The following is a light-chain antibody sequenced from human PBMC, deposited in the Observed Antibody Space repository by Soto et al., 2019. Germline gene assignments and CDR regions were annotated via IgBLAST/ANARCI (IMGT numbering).Light chain of an antibody. Sequence: QSVLTQPPSVSGSPGQSVAISCTGTSSDIGAYNRVSWYQQPPGTAPKLMIYDVNNRPSGVPDRFSGSKSGNTASLTISGLQADYEDDYYCSACTSSTPYVFVPVTKVTV. CDR2: DVN. J-gene: IGLJ1*01. CDR1: SSDIGAYNR. V-gene: IGLV2-18*02. CDR3: SACTSSTPYV.